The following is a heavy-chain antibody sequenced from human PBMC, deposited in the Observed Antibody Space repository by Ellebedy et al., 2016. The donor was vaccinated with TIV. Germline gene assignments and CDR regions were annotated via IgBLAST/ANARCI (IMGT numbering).Heavy chain of an antibody. CDR1: GGTFSSYA. V-gene: IGHV1-69*13. CDR3: ARDLGGSGWSYGMDV. CDR2: IIPIFGTA. D-gene: IGHD6-19*01. J-gene: IGHJ6*02. Sequence: AASVKVSCKASGGTFSSYAISWVRQAPGQGLEWMGGIIPIFGTANYAQKFQGRVTITADESTSTAYMELSSLRAEDTAVYYCARDLGGSGWSYGMDVWGQGTTVTVSS.